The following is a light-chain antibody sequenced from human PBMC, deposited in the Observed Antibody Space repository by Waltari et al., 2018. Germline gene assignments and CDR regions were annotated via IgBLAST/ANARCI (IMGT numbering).Light chain of an antibody. Sequence: DIVLTQSPATLSLSPGERATLSRRASQSVMNYLAWYQHKPGQAPRLLIYETSNRATGIPARFSGSGSGTDFTLTISNLEPEDSAIYYCQQRSNWPLTFGGGTKVEIK. V-gene: IGKV3-11*01. J-gene: IGKJ4*01. CDR1: QSVMNY. CDR2: ETS. CDR3: QQRSNWPLT.